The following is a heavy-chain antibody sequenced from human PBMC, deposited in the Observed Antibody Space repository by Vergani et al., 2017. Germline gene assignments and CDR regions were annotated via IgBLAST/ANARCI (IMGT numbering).Heavy chain of an antibody. CDR2: IIPVIDRT. CDR3: ARSSGYYSYYFDF. Sequence: QVQLVQSGTEIKKPGSSVKVSCKAFGGTFSSNTISWVRQAPGQGLEWMARIIPVIDRTDYAQKFQGRVTILADESTSTAYMELSSLRSEDTAVYYCARSSGYYSYYFDFWGQGTLVTVSS. V-gene: IGHV1-69*02. D-gene: IGHD3-22*01. CDR1: GGTFSSNT. J-gene: IGHJ4*02.